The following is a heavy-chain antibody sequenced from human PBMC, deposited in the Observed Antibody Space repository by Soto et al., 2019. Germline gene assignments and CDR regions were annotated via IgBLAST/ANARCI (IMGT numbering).Heavy chain of an antibody. CDR1: GFSFSSYS. Sequence: LRLSCAASGFSFSSYSMNWVRQAPGKGLEWVSFISGRGTTVYYAASVTGRFTISRDNAKNSLSLQVSDLRDEDTAIYYCAKDAARTNGWYYFDYWGQGTLVTVSS. CDR2: ISGRGTTV. V-gene: IGHV3-48*02. D-gene: IGHD6-19*01. J-gene: IGHJ4*02. CDR3: AKDAARTNGWYYFDY.